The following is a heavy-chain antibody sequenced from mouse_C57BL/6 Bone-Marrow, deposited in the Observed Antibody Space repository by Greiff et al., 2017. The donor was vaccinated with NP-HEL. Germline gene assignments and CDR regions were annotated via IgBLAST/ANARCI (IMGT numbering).Heavy chain of an antibody. CDR1: GFSINSDCY. CDR2: TFYSGIT. Sequence: DVQLQESGPSLVRPSQTLSLTCTVTGFSINSDCYWIWIRQFPGNKLEYIGYTFYSGITYYNPSLESRTYITRDTSKNQFSLKLSSVTTEDTATYYCARYYGSSYPYWYFDVWGTGTTVTVSS. V-gene: IGHV3-3*01. D-gene: IGHD1-1*01. CDR3: ARYYGSSYPYWYFDV. J-gene: IGHJ1*03.